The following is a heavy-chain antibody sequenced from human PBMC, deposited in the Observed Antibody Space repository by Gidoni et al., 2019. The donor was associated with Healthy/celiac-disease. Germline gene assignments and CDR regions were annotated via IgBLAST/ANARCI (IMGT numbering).Heavy chain of an antibody. J-gene: IGHJ3*02. CDR3: AKGRDYGDYALDSFAFDI. CDR2: ISYDGSNK. Sequence: VISYDGSNKSYADSLKGRFTISRDNSKNTLYLQMNSLRAEDTAVYYCAKGRDYGDYALDSFAFDIWGQGTMVTVSS. D-gene: IGHD4-17*01. V-gene: IGHV3-30*18.